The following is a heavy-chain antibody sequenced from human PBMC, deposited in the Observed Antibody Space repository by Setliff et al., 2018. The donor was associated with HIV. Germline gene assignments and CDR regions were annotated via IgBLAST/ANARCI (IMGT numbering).Heavy chain of an antibody. Sequence: SETLSLTCNISGGSISGYHWNWLRQTPGKGLEWIGYIYTSRGTNYNHSLRTRFIISVDTSNQFSLKLSSVTAADAAVYYCARSPSYRSSWEYYFDYWGQGILVTVSS. D-gene: IGHD6-13*01. V-gene: IGHV4-4*09. CDR1: GGSISGYH. CDR3: ARSPSYRSSWEYYFDY. CDR2: IYTSRGT. J-gene: IGHJ4*02.